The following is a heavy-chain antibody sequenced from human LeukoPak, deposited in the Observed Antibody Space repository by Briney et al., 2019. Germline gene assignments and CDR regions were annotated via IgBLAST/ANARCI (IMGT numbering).Heavy chain of an antibody. J-gene: IGHJ4*02. D-gene: IGHD6-19*01. V-gene: IGHV3-7*01. CDR2: IKHDGSEK. CDR1: GFTFSTYW. Sequence: GGSLRLSCAASGFTFSTYWMTWVRQAPGKGLEWVANIKHDGSEKYYVDSVRGRFTISRDNAKNSLYLQMNSLRAEDTAVYYCARDRKWLPSDYWGQGTLVTVSS. CDR3: ARDRKWLPSDY.